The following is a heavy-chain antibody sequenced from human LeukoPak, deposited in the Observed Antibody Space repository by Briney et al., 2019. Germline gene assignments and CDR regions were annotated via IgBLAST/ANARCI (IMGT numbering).Heavy chain of an antibody. Sequence: PGGSLRLSRAASGFTFSSAAMTWVRQAPGKGLEWVSTITGSDDRTYYADSGKGRFTISRDYSKNTLHLQVISLRVEDTAIYYGAKGPQLGSGYHPDYWGQGTLVTVSS. V-gene: IGHV3-23*01. J-gene: IGHJ4*02. CDR2: ITGSDDRT. CDR1: GFTFSSAA. D-gene: IGHD3-22*01. CDR3: AKGPQLGSGYHPDY.